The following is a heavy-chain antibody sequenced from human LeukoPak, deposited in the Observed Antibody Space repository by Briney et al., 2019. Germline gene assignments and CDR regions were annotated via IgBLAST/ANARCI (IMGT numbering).Heavy chain of an antibody. CDR1: GFTFSSYC. J-gene: IGHJ5*02. Sequence: GGSLRLSCAASGFTFSSYCMHWVRQAPGKGLEWVAVIWYDGSNKYYADSVKGRFTISRDNSKNTLYLQMNSLRAEDTAVYYCAREKLIAVVDNWFDPWGQGTLVTVSS. CDR3: AREKLIAVVDNWFDP. CDR2: IWYDGSNK. D-gene: IGHD3-22*01. V-gene: IGHV3-33*01.